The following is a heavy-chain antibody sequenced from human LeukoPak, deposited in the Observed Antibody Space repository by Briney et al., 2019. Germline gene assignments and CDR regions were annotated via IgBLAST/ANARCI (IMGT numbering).Heavy chain of an antibody. Sequence: QSGGSLRLSCAASGFTFSTYIMNWVRQTPGKGLEWVSVIYSGGSTYYADSVKGRFTISRDNSKNTLYLQMNSLRAEDTAVYYCASGPPRRYYYDSSGYFDYWGQGTLVTVSS. CDR3: ASGPPRRYYYDSSGYFDY. D-gene: IGHD3-22*01. V-gene: IGHV3-53*01. CDR2: IYSGGST. CDR1: GFTFSTYI. J-gene: IGHJ4*02.